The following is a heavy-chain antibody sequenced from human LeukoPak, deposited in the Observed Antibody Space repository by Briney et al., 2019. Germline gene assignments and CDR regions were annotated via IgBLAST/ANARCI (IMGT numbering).Heavy chain of an antibody. CDR2: IYSGGST. CDR3: ARLQWLAYHFDY. J-gene: IGHJ4*02. CDR1: GFTVSSNY. V-gene: IGHV3-66*04. Sequence: GGSLRLSCAASGFTVSSNYMSWVRQAPGKGLEWVSVIYSGGSTYYADSVKGRFTISRDNSKNTLYLQMNSLRAEDTAVYYCARLQWLAYHFDYWGQGTLVTVSS. D-gene: IGHD6-19*01.